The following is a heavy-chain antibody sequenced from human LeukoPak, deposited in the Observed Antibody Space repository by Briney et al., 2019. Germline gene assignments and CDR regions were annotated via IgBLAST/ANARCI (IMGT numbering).Heavy chain of an antibody. CDR1: AFTFTTYG. V-gene: IGHV3-30*02. CDR2: VPYDRSNK. Sequence: GGSLRLSCAASAFTFTTYGMHWVRQAPGKGLEWVAFVPYDRSNKYYADSVKGRFTISRDNSKNTLYLQMNSLRAEDTAVYYCARETVTVGMDVWGQGTTVTVSS. CDR3: ARETVTVGMDV. J-gene: IGHJ6*02. D-gene: IGHD4-17*01.